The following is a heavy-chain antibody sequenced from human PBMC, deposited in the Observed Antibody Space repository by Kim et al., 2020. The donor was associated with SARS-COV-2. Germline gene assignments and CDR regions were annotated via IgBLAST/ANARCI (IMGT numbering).Heavy chain of an antibody. J-gene: IGHJ3*02. CDR3: AHRRVFGAFDI. Sequence: KRYRPSLKGRLTITKDTSKNQVVLTMTNMDPVDTATYYCAHRRVFGAFDIWGQGTMVTVSS. V-gene: IGHV2-5*01. CDR2: K. D-gene: IGHD6-13*01.